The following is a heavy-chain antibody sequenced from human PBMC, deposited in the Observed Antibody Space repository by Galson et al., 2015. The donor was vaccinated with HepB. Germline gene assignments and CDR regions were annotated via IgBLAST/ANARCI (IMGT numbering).Heavy chain of an antibody. Sequence: SLRLSCAASGFTFSSYSMNWVRQAPGKGLEWVSYISSSSSTIYYADSVKGRLTISRDNAKNSLYLQMNSLRAEDTAVYYCARSQLWLQFGYFDYWGQGTLVTVSS. J-gene: IGHJ4*02. CDR2: ISSSSSTI. CDR3: ARSQLWLQFGYFDY. V-gene: IGHV3-48*01. CDR1: GFTFSSYS. D-gene: IGHD5-18*01.